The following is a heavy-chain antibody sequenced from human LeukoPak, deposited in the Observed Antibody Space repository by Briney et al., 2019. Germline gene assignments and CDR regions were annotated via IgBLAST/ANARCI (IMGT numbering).Heavy chain of an antibody. J-gene: IGHJ4*02. CDR3: ASGDFSSSWYRYFDY. CDR2: ISSSSSYI. CDR1: GFTFSSYS. V-gene: IGHV3-21*01. Sequence: GGSLRLSCAASGFTFSSYSMNWVRQAPGKGLEWVSSISSSSSYIYYADSVKGRFTIPRDNAKNSLYLQMNSLRAEDTAVYYCASGDFSSSWYRYFDYWGQGTLVTVSS. D-gene: IGHD6-13*01.